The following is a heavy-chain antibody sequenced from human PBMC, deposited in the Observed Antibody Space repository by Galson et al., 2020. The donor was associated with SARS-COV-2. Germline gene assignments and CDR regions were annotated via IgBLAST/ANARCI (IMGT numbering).Heavy chain of an antibody. CDR1: GLTFSRYR. Sequence: GGSQRLSCTASGLTFSRYRMHCVRHAPGKGLEWVAVISYDGSNKYYADYVKRRFTISRDNSKNTLYLQMNSLSAVDTAVYYCAKSGYGYSSSWYYFDYWGQGTLVTVSS. J-gene: IGHJ4*02. D-gene: IGHD6-13*01. CDR3: AKSGYGYSSSWYYFDY. V-gene: IGHV3-30*18. CDR2: ISYDGSNK.